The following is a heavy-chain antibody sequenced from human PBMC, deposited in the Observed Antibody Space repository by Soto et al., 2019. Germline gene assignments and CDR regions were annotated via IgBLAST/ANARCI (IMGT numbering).Heavy chain of an antibody. Sequence: PSETLSLTCTVSGGSISPYYWNWIRQPPGKGLEWLGYIYYSGIANYNPSVNSRVTISLDTSKNQFSLKLSSVTAADTAVYYCAREAQDFSYGMDVWGQGTTVTVSS. CDR3: AREAQDFSYGMDV. CDR2: IYYSGIA. J-gene: IGHJ6*02. CDR1: GGSISPYY. V-gene: IGHV4-59*01.